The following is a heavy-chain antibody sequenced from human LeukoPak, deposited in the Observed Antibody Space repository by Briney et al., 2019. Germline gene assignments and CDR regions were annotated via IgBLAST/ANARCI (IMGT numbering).Heavy chain of an antibody. CDR1: GFTFSSYA. V-gene: IGHV3-23*01. Sequence: PGGSLRLSCAASGFTFSSYAMSWVRQATGKGLEWVSAISGSGGSTYYADSVKGRFTISRDNSKNTLYLQMNSLRAEDTAVYYCAKILVVAAQGILFDYWGQGTLVTVSS. D-gene: IGHD2-15*01. CDR2: ISGSGGST. J-gene: IGHJ4*02. CDR3: AKILVVAAQGILFDY.